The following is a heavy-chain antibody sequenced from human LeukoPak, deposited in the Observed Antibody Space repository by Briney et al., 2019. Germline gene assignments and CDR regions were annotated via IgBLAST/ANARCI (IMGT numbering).Heavy chain of an antibody. D-gene: IGHD3-10*01. V-gene: IGHV1-69*01. CDR3: ARGRGTVIRGLIDYYYGTDV. CDR1: GDTFSSYA. J-gene: IGHJ6*02. Sequence: GASVKVSCKASGDTFSSYAFNWVRQAPGQGLEWMGGIIPIFGTTNYGQKFQGRVTITADESTNTAYMELSSMRYQDTAVYYCARGRGTVIRGLIDYYYGTDVWGQGTPVTVSS. CDR2: IIPIFGTT.